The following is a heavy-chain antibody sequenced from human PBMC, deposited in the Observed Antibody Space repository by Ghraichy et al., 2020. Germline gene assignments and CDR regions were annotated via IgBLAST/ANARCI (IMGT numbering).Heavy chain of an antibody. Sequence: GGSLRLSCVASGFTSSSYWIHWVRQAPGKGLVWVSRITTDGVRPSHADSVKGRFTMSGDTAKNTLYLQMNSVRVEDTAVYYCALTRSWNHAMDAWGQGTPVTVS. CDR1: GFTSSSYW. V-gene: IGHV3-74*01. J-gene: IGHJ6*02. CDR2: ITTDGVRP. D-gene: IGHD1-1*01. CDR3: ALTRSWNHAMDA.